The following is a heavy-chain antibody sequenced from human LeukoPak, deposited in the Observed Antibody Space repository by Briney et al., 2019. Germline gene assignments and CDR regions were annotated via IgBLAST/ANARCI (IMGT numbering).Heavy chain of an antibody. D-gene: IGHD3-10*01. J-gene: IGHJ4*02. CDR1: GFTFSSYA. CDR2: IKQDGSEK. Sequence: GGSLRLSCAASGFTFSSYAMSWVRQAPGKGLEWVAHIKQDGSEKYYVDSVKGRFAISRDNGKNSLYLQMNTLRAEDTAVYYCARVLPYGSGLFDYWGQGTLVTVSS. V-gene: IGHV3-7*04. CDR3: ARVLPYGSGLFDY.